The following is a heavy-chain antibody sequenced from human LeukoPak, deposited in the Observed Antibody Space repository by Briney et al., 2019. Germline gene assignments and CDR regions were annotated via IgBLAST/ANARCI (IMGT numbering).Heavy chain of an antibody. V-gene: IGHV1-69*13. CDR2: IIPIFGTA. Sequence: ASVKVSCKASGGTFSSYAISWVRQAPGQGLEWMGGIIPIFGTANYAQKFQGRVTITAGESTSTAYMELSSLRSEDTAVYYCARPSPGYYGSGSYSLDPWGQETLVTVSS. CDR1: GGTFSSYA. D-gene: IGHD3-10*01. J-gene: IGHJ5*02. CDR3: ARPSPGYYGSGSYSLDP.